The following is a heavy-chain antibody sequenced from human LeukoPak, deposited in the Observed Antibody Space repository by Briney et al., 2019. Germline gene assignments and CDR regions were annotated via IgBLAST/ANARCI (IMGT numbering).Heavy chain of an antibody. CDR1: GFTFSSYW. V-gene: IGHV3-7*01. J-gene: IGHJ3*01. CDR2: IKEDGSEE. D-gene: IGHD3-22*01. CDR3: ARDWLAGNPYHAFDL. Sequence: GSLRLSCAASGFTFSSYWMTWVRQAPGKGLECVANIKEDGSEEYYVDSVKGRFSISRDNAKNSLHLQMNSLRAEDTAVYYCARDWLAGNPYHAFDLWGKGTMVTVSS.